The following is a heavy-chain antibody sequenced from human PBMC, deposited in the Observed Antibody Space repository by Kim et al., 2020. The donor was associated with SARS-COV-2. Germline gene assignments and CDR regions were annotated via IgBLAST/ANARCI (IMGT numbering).Heavy chain of an antibody. D-gene: IGHD3-22*01. V-gene: IGHV3-23*01. J-gene: IGHJ1*01. Sequence: YADSVKGRFIISSDNSKNTLHLQMNSLRVEDTAIYYCAGHFGSSGSEFHHWGQGTLVTVSS. CDR3: AGHFGSSGSEFHH.